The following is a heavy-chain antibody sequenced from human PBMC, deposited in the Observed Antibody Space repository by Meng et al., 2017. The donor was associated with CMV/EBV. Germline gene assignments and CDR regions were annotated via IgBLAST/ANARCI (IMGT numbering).Heavy chain of an antibody. CDR3: ARIITIDDAFDI. CDR2: MNPNSGGT. V-gene: IGHV1-2*02. J-gene: IGHJ3*02. Sequence: ASVKVSCKASGYTFTSYDINWVRQATGQGLEWMGWMNPNSGGTNYAQKFQGRVTMTRDTSISTAYMELSRLRSDDTAVYYCARIITIDDAFDIWGQGTMVTVSS. D-gene: IGHD3-10*01. CDR1: GYTFTSYD.